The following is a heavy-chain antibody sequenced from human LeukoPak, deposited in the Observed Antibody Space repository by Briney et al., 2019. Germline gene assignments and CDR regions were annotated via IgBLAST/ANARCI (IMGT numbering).Heavy chain of an antibody. D-gene: IGHD1-14*01. CDR2: INPNSGGT. J-gene: IGHJ4*02. CDR3: ARVRVTSPLAPFDY. V-gene: IGHV1-2*02. CDR1: GYTFTGYY. Sequence: ASVKVSCKASGYTFTGYYMHWVRQAPGQGLEWMGLINPNSGGTNYAQKFQGRVTMTRDTSISTAYMELSRLRSDDTAVYYCARVRVTSPLAPFDYWGQGTLVTVSS.